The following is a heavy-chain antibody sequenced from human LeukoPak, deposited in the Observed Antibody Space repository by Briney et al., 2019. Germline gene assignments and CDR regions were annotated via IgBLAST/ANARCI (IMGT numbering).Heavy chain of an antibody. CDR2: INSDGSST. J-gene: IGHJ4*02. V-gene: IGHV3-74*01. Sequence: GGSLRLSCAASGFTLSSYWMHWVRQAPGKGLVWVSRINSDGSSTNYADSVKGRFTISRDNAKSTLFLQMNSLRAEDTAVYYCARDEGYDSSGYYYPAKYEYWGQGNLVTVSS. CDR1: GFTLSSYW. CDR3: ARDEGYDSSGYYYPAKYEY. D-gene: IGHD3-22*01.